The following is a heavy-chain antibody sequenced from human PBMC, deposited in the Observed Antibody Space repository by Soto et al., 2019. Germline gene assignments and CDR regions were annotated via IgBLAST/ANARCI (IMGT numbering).Heavy chain of an antibody. D-gene: IGHD2-21*02. J-gene: IGHJ4*02. V-gene: IGHV3-48*03. CDR3: ATEELCGADCYFFKH. Sequence: GGSLRLSCAVSGFNLRNYEMNWVRQVPGKGLEWISKISGSNNNIYYADSVQGRFTISRDNANNVLFLQMNSLRAEDTATYHCATEELCGADCYFFKHWGQGTLVTVSS. CDR2: ISGSNNNI. CDR1: GFNLRNYE.